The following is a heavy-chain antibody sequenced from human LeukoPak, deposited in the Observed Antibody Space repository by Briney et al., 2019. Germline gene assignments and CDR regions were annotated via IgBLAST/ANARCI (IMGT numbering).Heavy chain of an antibody. CDR1: GGSFSGYY. V-gene: IGHV4-34*01. J-gene: IGHJ4*02. CDR3: AGGRRGNSGYDY. D-gene: IGHD5-12*01. Sequence: SETLSLTCAVYGGSFSGYYWSWIRQPPGKGLEWIGEINHSGSTNYNPSLKSRVTISVDTSKNQFSLKLSSVTAADTAVYYCAGGRRGNSGYDYWGQGTLVTVSS. CDR2: INHSGST.